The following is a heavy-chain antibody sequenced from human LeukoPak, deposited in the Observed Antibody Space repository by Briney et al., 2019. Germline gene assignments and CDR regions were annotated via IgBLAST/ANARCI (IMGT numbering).Heavy chain of an antibody. J-gene: IGHJ4*02. CDR3: ARDLSEGYSIDY. D-gene: IGHD6-13*01. Sequence: PGGSLRLSCAASGFTFSSYAIHWVRQAPGKGLEWVAFISYDGGDKRYAESVKGRITISRDNSRKTLYLQMHSLGPEDTAIYYCARDLSEGYSIDYWGQGTLVTVSS. V-gene: IGHV3-30-3*01. CDR1: GFTFSSYA. CDR2: ISYDGGDK.